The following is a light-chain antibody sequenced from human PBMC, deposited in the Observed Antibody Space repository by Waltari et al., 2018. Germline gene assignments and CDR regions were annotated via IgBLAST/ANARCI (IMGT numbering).Light chain of an antibody. Sequence: QSALTQPASVSGSPGQPITISCTGTSSDVGVYNYVSWYQQHPGKAPKLMIYEVSNRPSGVSNRFSGSKSGNTASLTISGLQAEDEADYYCSSYTSSSTLVFGGGTKLTVL. CDR2: EVS. J-gene: IGLJ3*02. CDR1: SSDVGVYNY. V-gene: IGLV2-14*01. CDR3: SSYTSSSTLV.